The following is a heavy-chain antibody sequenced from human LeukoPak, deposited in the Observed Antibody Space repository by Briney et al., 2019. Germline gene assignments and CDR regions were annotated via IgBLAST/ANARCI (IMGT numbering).Heavy chain of an antibody. J-gene: IGHJ4*02. CDR1: GYTFTSYG. CDR3: AREVHYYGSGLLDY. V-gene: IGHV1-18*04. CDR2: ISAYNGNT. Sequence: ASVKVSCKASGYTFTSYGISWVRQAPGQGLEWMGWISAYNGNTNYAQKLQGRVTMTTDTPTSTAYMELRSLRSDDTAVYYCAREVHYYGSGLLDYWGQGTLVTVSS. D-gene: IGHD3-10*01.